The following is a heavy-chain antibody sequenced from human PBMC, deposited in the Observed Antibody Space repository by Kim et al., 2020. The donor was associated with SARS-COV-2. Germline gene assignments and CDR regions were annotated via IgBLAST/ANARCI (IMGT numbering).Heavy chain of an antibody. J-gene: IGHJ6*02. CDR1: GYIFTNYW. CDR2: ASPGDSNP. D-gene: IGHD2-2*02. Sequence: GESLKISCKGSGYIFTNYWIGWVRQMPGKGLEWMGIASPGDSNPRYSASFLGQVTISVDKSISTAYLQWSSLQASDTGKYYCARSLCSGHSCSTRAYYAMDVWGQGTTVTVSS. CDR3: ARSLCSGHSCSTRAYYAMDV. V-gene: IGHV5-51*01.